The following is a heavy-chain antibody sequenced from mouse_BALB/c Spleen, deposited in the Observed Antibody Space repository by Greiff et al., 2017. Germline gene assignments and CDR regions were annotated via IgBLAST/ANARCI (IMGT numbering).Heavy chain of an antibody. CDR3: ARSYYGSSPWFAY. CDR1: GYTFTDYY. J-gene: IGHJ3*01. D-gene: IGHD1-1*01. CDR2: IYPGSGNT. Sequence: LQESGPELVKPGASVKISCKASGYTFTDYYINWVKQKPGQGLEWIGWIYPGSGNTKYNEKFKGKATLTVDTSSSTAYMQLSSLTSEDTAVYFCARSYYGSSPWFAYWGQGTLVTVSA. V-gene: IGHV1-84*02.